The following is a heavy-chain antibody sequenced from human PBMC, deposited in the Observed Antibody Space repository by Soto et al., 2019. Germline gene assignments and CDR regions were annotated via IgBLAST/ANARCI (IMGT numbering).Heavy chain of an antibody. CDR3: ARGRGSRYSRSSGGFDY. Sequence: SQTLSLTCAVYGGSFSGYYWRRIRQLLERKMKWIGEINHCGSTNYNPSLKSRVTTSVDTSKNQFSLKLSSVTAADTAVYYCARGRGSRYSRSSGGFDYWCQGTLVT. V-gene: IGHV4-34*01. J-gene: IGHJ4*02. CDR1: GGSFSGYY. D-gene: IGHD6-6*01. CDR2: INHCGST.